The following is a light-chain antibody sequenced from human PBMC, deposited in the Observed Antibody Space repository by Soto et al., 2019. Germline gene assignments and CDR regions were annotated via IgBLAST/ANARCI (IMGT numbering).Light chain of an antibody. CDR2: AVS. Sequence: DIQMTQSPSSLSASIGDRVTITCRASQSIARYLNWYQQKPGKAPKLLIYAVSNLQSGVPSRFSGSGSGTDFTLTISSLQPEDFAAYYCQQSYSTQTFGQGTKVEIK. CDR3: QQSYSTQT. V-gene: IGKV1-39*01. CDR1: QSIARY. J-gene: IGKJ1*01.